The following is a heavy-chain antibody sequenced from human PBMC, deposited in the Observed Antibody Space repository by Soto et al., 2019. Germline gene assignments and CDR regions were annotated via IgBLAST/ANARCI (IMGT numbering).Heavy chain of an antibody. V-gene: IGHV1-3*01. CDR3: ARGLLIVGATKEQNFHY. D-gene: IGHD1-26*01. J-gene: IGHJ4*02. CDR2: INAGNGNT. Sequence: ASVKVSCKASGYTFTSYAMHWVRQAPGQRLEWMGWINAGNGNTKYSQKFQGRVTITRDTSASTAYMELSSLRSEDTAVYYCARGLLIVGATKEQNFHYCGKGTIVTX. CDR1: GYTFTSYA.